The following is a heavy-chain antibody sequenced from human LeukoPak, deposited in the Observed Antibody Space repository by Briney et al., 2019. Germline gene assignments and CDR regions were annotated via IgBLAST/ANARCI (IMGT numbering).Heavy chain of an antibody. CDR3: AHTSGGEYYDYVWGSYRYQKPFDY. V-gene: IGHV1-58*02. J-gene: IGHJ4*02. Sequence: GASVKVSCKASGFTFTSSAMQWVRQARGQRLEWIGWIVVGSGNTNYAQKFQGRVTITADESTSTAYMELSSLRSEDTAVYYCAHTSGGEYYDYVWGSYRYQKPFDYWGQGTLVTVSS. CDR1: GFTFTSSA. D-gene: IGHD3-16*02. CDR2: IVVGSGNT.